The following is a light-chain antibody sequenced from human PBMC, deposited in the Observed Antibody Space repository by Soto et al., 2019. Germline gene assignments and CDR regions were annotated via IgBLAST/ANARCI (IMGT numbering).Light chain of an antibody. V-gene: IGKV1-9*01. CDR1: QDINIY. Sequence: DIQMTQSPSSLFASVGYRVTITCHATQDINIYLNWYQQKPGKAPDLLIYSASTLQSGVPSRFSGSGSETEFSLTIRALQPEDSATYYCQQLSRYPLTFGGGTKVDIK. CDR2: SAS. J-gene: IGKJ4*01. CDR3: QQLSRYPLT.